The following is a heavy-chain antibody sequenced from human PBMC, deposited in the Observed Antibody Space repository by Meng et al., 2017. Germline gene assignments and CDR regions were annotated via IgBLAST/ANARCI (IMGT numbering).Heavy chain of an antibody. D-gene: IGHD3-10*02. J-gene: IGHJ4*02. CDR1: GDSVSSNGAA. Sequence: QVLVQQSGPGLVKPSQTLSLTCAMSGDSVSSNGAAWNWIRQSPSRDLEWLGRTYYRSKWYNDFAVSVKSRIIINPDTSKNHFSLQLNSVTPEDTAVYYCASGWSMFQTWGQGTLVTVSS. CDR2: TYYRSKWYN. V-gene: IGHV6-1*01. CDR3: ASGWSMFQT.